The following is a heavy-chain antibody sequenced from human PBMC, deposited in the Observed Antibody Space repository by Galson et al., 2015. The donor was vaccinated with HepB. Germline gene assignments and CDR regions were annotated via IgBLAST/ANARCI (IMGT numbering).Heavy chain of an antibody. V-gene: IGHV1-18*01. Sequence: SVKVSCKASGYTFTRYGISWVRQAPGQGLERMGWISAYNGNTNYAQKLQGRVTMTTDTSTSTAYMELRSLRSDDTAVYYCAGEFKMVRGVNYGMDVWGQGTTVTVSS. D-gene: IGHD3-10*01. CDR3: AGEFKMVRGVNYGMDV. J-gene: IGHJ6*02. CDR2: ISAYNGNT. CDR1: GYTFTRYG.